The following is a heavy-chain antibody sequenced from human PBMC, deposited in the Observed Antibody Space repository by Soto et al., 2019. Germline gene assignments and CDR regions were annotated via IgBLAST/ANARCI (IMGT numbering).Heavy chain of an antibody. J-gene: IGHJ6*02. V-gene: IGHV4-59*01. CDR2: IYYSGST. Sequence: QVQLQESGPGLVKPSETLSLTCTVSGGSISSYYWSWIRQPPGKGLEWIGYIYYSGSTNYNPSLKSRVTIVVDTTNNQSFLKMSSVTADATAYYCSGGDCSSSTSCHPPYYYGMDVWGQGTTVTVSS. CDR1: GGSISSYY. CDR3: SGGDCSSSTSCHPPYYYGMDV. D-gene: IGHD2-2*01.